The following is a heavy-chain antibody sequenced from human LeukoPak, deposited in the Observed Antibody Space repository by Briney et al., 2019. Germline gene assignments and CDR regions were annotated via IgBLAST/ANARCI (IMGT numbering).Heavy chain of an antibody. Sequence: GESLKISCEASGYTFTSYWIAWVRQMPGRGLEWMGIIYPGDSDTRYSPSFQGQVTISADKSISTAYLQWSSLKASGTAMYYCARPSVIGAFSSFDIWGQGTMVSVSS. CDR3: ARPSVIGAFSSFDI. V-gene: IGHV5-51*01. CDR2: IYPGDSDT. J-gene: IGHJ3*02. D-gene: IGHD1-26*01. CDR1: GYTFTSYW.